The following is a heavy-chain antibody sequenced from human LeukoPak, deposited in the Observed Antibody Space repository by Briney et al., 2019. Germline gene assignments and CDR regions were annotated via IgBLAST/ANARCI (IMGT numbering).Heavy chain of an antibody. CDR1: GYTFTSYD. CDR3: ARPVSSWYGTYYFDY. J-gene: IGHJ4*02. D-gene: IGHD6-13*01. V-gene: IGHV1-8*01. CDR2: MNPNSGNT. Sequence: ALVKVSCKASGYTFTSYDINWVRQATGQGLEWMGWMNPNSGNTGYAQKFQGRVTMTRNTSISTAYMELSSLRSEDTAVYYCARPVSSWYGTYYFDYWGQGTLVTVSS.